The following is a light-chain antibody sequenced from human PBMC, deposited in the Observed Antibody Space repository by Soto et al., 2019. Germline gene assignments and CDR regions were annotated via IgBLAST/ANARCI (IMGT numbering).Light chain of an antibody. V-gene: IGKV3-20*01. CDR2: GAS. CDR3: QQFDAPRQYT. Sequence: VLTQSPDTLSLSPGDSATLSCRASESVTSSSLAWYQVKPGQAPRLLMFGASNRGSGIPARFSGSGSGTDFILTISRLEPEDSAVYYCQQFDAPRQYTFGQGTKVEI. CDR1: ESVTSSS. J-gene: IGKJ2*01.